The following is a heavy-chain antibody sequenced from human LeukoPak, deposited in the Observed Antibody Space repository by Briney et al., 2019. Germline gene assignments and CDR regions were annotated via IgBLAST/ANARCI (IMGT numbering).Heavy chain of an antibody. D-gene: IGHD2-21*01. CDR1: GFTFSSYS. Sequence: GGSLRLSCAASGFTFSSYSMNWVRQAPGRGLEWVSSISSSSSYIYYADSVKGRFTISRDNAKNSLYLQMNSLRAEDTAVYHCARADCAAFDIWGQGTMVTVSS. V-gene: IGHV3-21*01. J-gene: IGHJ3*02. CDR2: ISSSSSYI. CDR3: ARADCAAFDI.